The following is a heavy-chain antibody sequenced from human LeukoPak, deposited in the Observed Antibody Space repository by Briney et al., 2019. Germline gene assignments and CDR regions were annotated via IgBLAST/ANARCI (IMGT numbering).Heavy chain of an antibody. Sequence: KPSETLSLTCAVYGGSFSGYYWSWIRQPPGKGLEWIGEINHSGSTNYNPSLKSRVTISVDTSKNQFSLKLSSVTAADTAVYYCARGQAAAGNDYWGQGTLVTVSS. CDR2: INHSGST. J-gene: IGHJ4*02. D-gene: IGHD6-13*01. CDR1: GGSFSGYY. V-gene: IGHV4-34*01. CDR3: ARGQAAAGNDY.